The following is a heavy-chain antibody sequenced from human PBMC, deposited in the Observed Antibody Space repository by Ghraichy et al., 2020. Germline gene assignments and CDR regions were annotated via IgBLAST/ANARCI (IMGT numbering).Heavy chain of an antibody. CDR3: ARDGTTGGGYY. CDR2: ISSSSYI. V-gene: IGHV3-21*01. CDR1: GFTFSSYS. Sequence: GGSLRLSCAASGFTFSSYSMNWVRQAPGKGLEWVSSISSSSYIYYADSVKGRFTISRDNAKNSLYLQMNSLRAEDTAVYYCARDGTTGGGYYWGQGTLVTVSS. J-gene: IGHJ4*02. D-gene: IGHD1-1*01.